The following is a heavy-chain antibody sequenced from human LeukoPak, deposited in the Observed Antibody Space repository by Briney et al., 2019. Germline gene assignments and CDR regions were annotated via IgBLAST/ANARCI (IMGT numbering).Heavy chain of an antibody. J-gene: IGHJ4*01. CDR3: AKAPPYTKYFDY. CDR1: GFTFSSSG. D-gene: IGHD1-1*01. V-gene: IGHV3-23*01. Sequence: GGSLRLSCAASGFTFSSSGMHWVRQAPGQGLEWVSTISNSGDATFYADAVKGRFTISRDNSKNTLYLQMYSLRAEDTAIYYCAKAPPYTKYFDYWGQGTLLTVSS. CDR2: ISNSGDAT.